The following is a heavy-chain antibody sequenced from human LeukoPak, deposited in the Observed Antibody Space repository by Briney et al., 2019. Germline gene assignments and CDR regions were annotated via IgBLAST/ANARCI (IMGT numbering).Heavy chain of an antibody. CDR2: IKQDGNEK. Sequence: GGSLRLSCAVSGITLSNYGMSWVRQAPGKGLEWVANIKQDGNEKYYVDSVKGRFTISRDNAKNSLYLQMNSLRAEDTAVYYCARVYSSSSGRALDYWGQGTLVTVSS. CDR1: GITLSNYG. J-gene: IGHJ4*02. D-gene: IGHD6-6*01. CDR3: ARVYSSSSGRALDY. V-gene: IGHV3-7*01.